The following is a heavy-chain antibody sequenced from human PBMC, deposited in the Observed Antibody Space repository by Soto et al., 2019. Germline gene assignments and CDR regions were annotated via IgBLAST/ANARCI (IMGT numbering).Heavy chain of an antibody. D-gene: IGHD2-21*02. J-gene: IGHJ3*02. Sequence: QVQLVQSGAEVKKPGSSVKVSCKASGGTFSSYAISWVRQAPGQGLEWMGGIIPIFGTANYAQKFQGRVTSTADESTSTAYMELSSLRSEDTAVYYCARDPLAYCGGDCYSSDAFDIWGQGTMVTVSS. CDR2: IIPIFGTA. CDR1: GGTFSSYA. CDR3: ARDPLAYCGGDCYSSDAFDI. V-gene: IGHV1-69*12.